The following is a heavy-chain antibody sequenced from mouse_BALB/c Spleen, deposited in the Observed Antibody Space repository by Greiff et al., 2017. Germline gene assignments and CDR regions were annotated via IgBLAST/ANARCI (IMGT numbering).Heavy chain of an antibody. V-gene: IGHV5-6-5*01. CDR3: ARRGEDYGNYYAMDY. CDR1: GFTFSSYA. CDR2: ISSGGST. J-gene: IGHJ4*01. D-gene: IGHD2-4*01. Sequence: EVNVVESGGGLVKPGGSLKLSCAASGFTFSSYAMSWVRQTPEKRLEWVASISSGGSTYYPDSVKGRFTISRDNARNILYLQMSSLRSEDTAMYYCARRGEDYGNYYAMDYGGQGTSVTVSS.